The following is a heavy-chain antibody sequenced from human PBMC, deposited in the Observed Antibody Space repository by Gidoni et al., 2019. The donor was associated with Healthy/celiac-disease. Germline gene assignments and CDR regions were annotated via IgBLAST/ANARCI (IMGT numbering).Heavy chain of an antibody. Sequence: QVQLVESGGGVVQPGRSLRLSCAASGFTFSSYALHWVRQAPGKGLGWVAVISYDGSNKYYADSVKGRFTISRDNSKNTLYLQMNSLRAEDTAVYYCARDFEQWLVLYGLGYWGQGTLVTVSS. J-gene: IGHJ4*02. CDR2: ISYDGSNK. D-gene: IGHD6-19*01. CDR1: GFTFSSYA. CDR3: ARDFEQWLVLYGLGY. V-gene: IGHV3-30-3*01.